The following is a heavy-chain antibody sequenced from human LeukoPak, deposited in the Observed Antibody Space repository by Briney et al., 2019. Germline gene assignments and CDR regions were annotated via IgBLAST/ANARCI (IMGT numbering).Heavy chain of an antibody. J-gene: IGHJ5*02. V-gene: IGHV4-59*01. Sequence: PSETLSLTCTVSGGSISYYYWSWIRQPPGKGLEWIGYIFYSGTTNYNPSLKSRVTISVDTSKNQFSLRLSSVTAADTAVYYCARVSPTYSSYDRRAVNWFDPWGQGTLVTVSS. CDR1: GGSISYYY. CDR3: ARVSPTYSSYDRRAVNWFDP. CDR2: IFYSGTT. D-gene: IGHD5-12*01.